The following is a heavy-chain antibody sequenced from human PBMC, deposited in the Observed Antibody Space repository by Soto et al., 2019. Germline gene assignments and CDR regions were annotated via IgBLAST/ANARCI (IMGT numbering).Heavy chain of an antibody. CDR3: ARLYCSGGSCYSPFDY. CDR1: GGTFSSYA. V-gene: IGHV1-69*13. CDR2: IIPIFGTA. Sequence: GASVKVSCKASGGTFSSYAISWVRQAPGQGLEWMGGIIPIFGTANYAQKFQGRVTITADESTSTAYMELSSLRSEDTAVYYCARLYCSGGSCYSPFDYWGQRTMVTVYS. J-gene: IGHJ4*02. D-gene: IGHD2-15*01.